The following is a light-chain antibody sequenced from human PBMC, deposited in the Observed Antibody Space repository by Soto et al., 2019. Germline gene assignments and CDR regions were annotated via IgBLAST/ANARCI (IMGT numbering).Light chain of an antibody. CDR1: QSVTNNY. V-gene: IGKV3-20*01. Sequence: EIVLTQSPSTLTLSPGERATLSCRASQSVTNNYLAWFQQKPGQAPRLLIYDTSYRATGIPDRFSGSGSGTDFTLTINKLEPEDFAVYYCQQSSFSPLTFGGGAKVEIK. CDR3: QQSSFSPLT. CDR2: DTS. J-gene: IGKJ4*01.